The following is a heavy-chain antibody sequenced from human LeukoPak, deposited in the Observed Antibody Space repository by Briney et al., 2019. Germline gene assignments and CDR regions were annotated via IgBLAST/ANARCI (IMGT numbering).Heavy chain of an antibody. Sequence: GGSLRLSCAASGFTVSSNYMSWVRQAPGKGLEWVSVIYSGGSTYYADSVKGRFTICRDNSKNTLYLQMNSLRAEDTAVYYCARFKLSLLWFGERPYYYYYGMDVWGQGTTVTVSS. D-gene: IGHD3-10*01. V-gene: IGHV3-66*01. J-gene: IGHJ6*02. CDR3: ARFKLSLLWFGERPYYYYYGMDV. CDR1: GFTVSSNY. CDR2: IYSGGST.